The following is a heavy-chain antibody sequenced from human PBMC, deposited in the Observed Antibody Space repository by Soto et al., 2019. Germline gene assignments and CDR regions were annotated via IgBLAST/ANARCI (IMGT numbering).Heavy chain of an antibody. V-gene: IGHV4-31*03. CDR1: GGSIRSGGYY. CDR3: ARDRLMATAGTARHYFGLDV. J-gene: IGHJ6*02. Sequence: QVQLQESGPGLVKPSQTLSLTCTVSGGSIRSGGYYWSWVRQTPRKGLEWIGNIYYSGNTYYNPSLNSRLTISVDTSKTQFSLNLSAVTAADTAVYYCARDRLMATAGTARHYFGLDVWGQGTTVTVSS. CDR2: IYYSGNT. D-gene: IGHD5-18*01.